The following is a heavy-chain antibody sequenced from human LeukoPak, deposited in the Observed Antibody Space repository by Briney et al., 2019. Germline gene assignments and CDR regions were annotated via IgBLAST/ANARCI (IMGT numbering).Heavy chain of an antibody. Sequence: SETLSLTCTVSGGSISSSSYYWGWIRQPPGKGLEWIGRIYTSGSTNYNPSLKSRVTMSVDTSKNQFSLKLSSVTAADTAVYYCAESTSGYCSSTSCFDDAFDIWGQGTMVTVSS. V-gene: IGHV4-61*05. CDR1: GGSISSSSYY. CDR2: IYTSGST. J-gene: IGHJ3*02. CDR3: AESTSGYCSSTSCFDDAFDI. D-gene: IGHD2-2*01.